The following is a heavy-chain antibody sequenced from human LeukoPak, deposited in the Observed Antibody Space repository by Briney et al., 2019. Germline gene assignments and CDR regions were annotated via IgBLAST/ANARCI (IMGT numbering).Heavy chain of an antibody. Sequence: SVKVSCKASGYTFTSYDINWVRQATGQGLEWMGGIIPIFGTANYAQKFQGRVTITADESTSTAYMELSSLRSEDTAVYYCARDQFGAQDYSSSWYYFDYWGQGTLVTVSS. CDR1: GYTFTSYD. J-gene: IGHJ4*02. CDR3: ARDQFGAQDYSSSWYYFDY. D-gene: IGHD6-13*01. V-gene: IGHV1-69*13. CDR2: IIPIFGTA.